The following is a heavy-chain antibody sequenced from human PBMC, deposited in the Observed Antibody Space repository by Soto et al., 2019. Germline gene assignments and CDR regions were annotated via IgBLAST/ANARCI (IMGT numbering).Heavy chain of an antibody. CDR1: GGSISSYY. CDR2: IYYSGST. D-gene: IGHD6-19*01. V-gene: IGHV4-59*08. Sequence: SETLSLTCNVSGGSISSYYWSWIRQPPGKGLEWIGYIYYSGSTNYNPSLKSRVTISVDTSKNQFSLKLSSVTAADTAVYYCARSFAGYSSFYYYYMDVWGKGTTVTVSS. CDR3: ARSFAGYSSFYYYYMDV. J-gene: IGHJ6*03.